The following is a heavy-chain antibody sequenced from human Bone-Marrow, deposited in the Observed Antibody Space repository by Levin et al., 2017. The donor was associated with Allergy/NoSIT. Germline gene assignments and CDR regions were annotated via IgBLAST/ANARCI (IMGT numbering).Heavy chain of an antibody. D-gene: IGHD6-19*01. CDR3: AYTGGWNFDY. Sequence: HSGGSLRLSCAASGFSFSSYAMSWVRQAPGKGLEWVSGISGSGVNIDYTDSVKGRFTISRDNSKNTLYLQMNSLRAEDTATYYCAYTGGWNFDYWGQGTLVTVSS. J-gene: IGHJ4*02. CDR1: GFSFSSYA. V-gene: IGHV3-23*01. CDR2: ISGSGVNI.